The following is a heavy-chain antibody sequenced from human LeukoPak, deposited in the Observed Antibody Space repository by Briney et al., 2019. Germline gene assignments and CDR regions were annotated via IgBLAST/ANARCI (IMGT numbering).Heavy chain of an antibody. V-gene: IGHV4-31*03. D-gene: IGHD3-22*01. J-gene: IGHJ4*02. CDR2: IYYSGST. CDR1: GGSISSGGYY. CDR3: ATSGGYYYDSSGYYNPPVY. Sequence: SETLSLTCTVSGGSISSGGYYWSWIRQHPGKGLEWIGYIYYSGSTYYNPSLKSRVTISVDTSKNQFSLKLSSVTAADTAVYYCATSGGYYYDSSGYYNPPVYWGQGTLVTVSS.